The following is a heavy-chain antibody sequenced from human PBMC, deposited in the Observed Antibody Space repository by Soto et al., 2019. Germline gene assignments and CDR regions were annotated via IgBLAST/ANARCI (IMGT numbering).Heavy chain of an antibody. D-gene: IGHD2-21*02. CDR3: ARGADDFNWFDP. V-gene: IGHV3-21*01. Sequence: EVQLVESGGGLVKPGGSLRLSCAASVFTFSSYSMNWVRQAPGKGLEWVSSISSSSSYIYYADSVKGRFTISRDNAKNSLYLQMNSLRAEDTAVYYCARGADDFNWFDPWGQGTLVTVSS. CDR1: VFTFSSYS. J-gene: IGHJ5*02. CDR2: ISSSSSYI.